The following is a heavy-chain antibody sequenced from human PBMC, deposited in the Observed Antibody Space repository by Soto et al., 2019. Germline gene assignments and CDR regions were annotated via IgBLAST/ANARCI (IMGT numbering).Heavy chain of an antibody. Sequence: QVQLVQSGAEVKKPGASVKVSCKSSGYTFSMSGISWVRQAPGQGLEWMGWISGYNGKTNYEQKFQDRVTMTTDTSTNMAYMELRCLRSDDTAVYYCAREGPRPYYYYGMDVWGQGTTVTVSS. CDR3: AREGPRPYYYYGMDV. CDR2: ISGYNGKT. V-gene: IGHV1-18*01. CDR1: GYTFSMSG. J-gene: IGHJ6*02.